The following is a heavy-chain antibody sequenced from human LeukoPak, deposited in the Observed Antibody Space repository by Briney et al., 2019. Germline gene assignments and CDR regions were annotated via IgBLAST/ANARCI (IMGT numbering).Heavy chain of an antibody. Sequence: GGSLRLSCAASGFTFSSYSMNWVRQAPGKGLEWVSSISSSSSYIYYADSVKGRFTISRDNAKNSLYLQVNSLRAEDTAVYYCARDQVDTAMVNDYWGQGTLVTVSS. J-gene: IGHJ4*02. CDR1: GFTFSSYS. D-gene: IGHD5-18*01. CDR2: ISSSSSYI. CDR3: ARDQVDTAMVNDY. V-gene: IGHV3-21*01.